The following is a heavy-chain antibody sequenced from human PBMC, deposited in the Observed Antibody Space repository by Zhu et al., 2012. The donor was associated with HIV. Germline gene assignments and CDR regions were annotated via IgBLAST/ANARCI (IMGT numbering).Heavy chain of an antibody. CDR2: IYYSGST. CDR3: GRETWNHYDNIGGGI. V-gene: IGHV4-30-4*08. D-gene: IGHD3-22*01. Sequence: QVQLQESGPGLVKPSQTLSLTCTVSGDSIISSDYYWSWIRQPPGKGLEWIGYIYYSGSTYYNPSLKSRVTISVDTSKNQXSLKLTSVTAADTAVYYCGRETWNHYDNIGGGIWGQGTLGHRLL. J-gene: IGHJ4*02. CDR1: GDSIISSDYY.